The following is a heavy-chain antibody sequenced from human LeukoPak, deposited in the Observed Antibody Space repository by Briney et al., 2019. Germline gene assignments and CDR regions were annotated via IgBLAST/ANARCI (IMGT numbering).Heavy chain of an antibody. CDR1: GFTFSSYS. CDR3: ARDQTRSGDCSF. D-gene: IGHD2-21*02. CDR2: ISSSSSYI. J-gene: IGHJ4*02. V-gene: IGHV3-21*01. Sequence: PGGSLRLSCAASGFTFSSYSMNWVRQAPGKGLEWVSSISSSSSYIYYADSVKGRFTISRDNAKNSLYLQMNSLRAEDTAVYYCARDQTRSGDCSFWGQGTLVTVSS.